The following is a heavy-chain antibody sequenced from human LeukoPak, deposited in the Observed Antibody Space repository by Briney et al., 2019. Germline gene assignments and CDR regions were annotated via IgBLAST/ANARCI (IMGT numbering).Heavy chain of an antibody. Sequence: ASVKVSCEASGYTFTSYYMHWVRQAPGQGLEWMGIINPSGGSTSYAQKFQGRVTMTRDTSTSTVYMELSSLRPEDTAVYYCARCSSGLPLSYYYNYGMDVWGQGTTVTVSS. CDR2: INPSGGST. V-gene: IGHV1-46*01. CDR3: ARCSSGLPLSYYYNYGMDV. J-gene: IGHJ6*02. CDR1: GYTFTSYY. D-gene: IGHD6-19*01.